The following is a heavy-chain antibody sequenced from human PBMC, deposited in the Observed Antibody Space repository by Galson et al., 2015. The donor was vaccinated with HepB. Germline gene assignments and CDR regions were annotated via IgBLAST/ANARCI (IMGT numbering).Heavy chain of an antibody. Sequence: SLRLSCAASGFTVSSNYMSWVRQAPGKGLEWVSVIYSGGSTYYADSVKGRFSISRDNSKNTLYLQMNSLRAEDTAVYYCARGLGYCSGGSCYRYYYYGMDVWGQGTTVTVSS. CDR3: ARGLGYCSGGSCYRYYYYGMDV. J-gene: IGHJ6*02. CDR2: IYSGGST. D-gene: IGHD2-15*01. V-gene: IGHV3-66*01. CDR1: GFTVSSNY.